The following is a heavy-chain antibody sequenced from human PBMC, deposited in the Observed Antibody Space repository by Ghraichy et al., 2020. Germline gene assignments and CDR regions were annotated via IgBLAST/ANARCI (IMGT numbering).Heavy chain of an antibody. Sequence: ASVKVSCKASGYTFTSYGISWVRQAPGQGLEWMGWISAYNGNTNYAQKLQGRVTMTTDTSTSTAYMELRSLRSDDTAVYYCARDEKDCSGGSCSAYGMDVWGQGTTVTVSS. CDR3: ARDEKDCSGGSCSAYGMDV. CDR1: GYTFTSYG. CDR2: ISAYNGNT. J-gene: IGHJ6*02. D-gene: IGHD2-15*01. V-gene: IGHV1-18*04.